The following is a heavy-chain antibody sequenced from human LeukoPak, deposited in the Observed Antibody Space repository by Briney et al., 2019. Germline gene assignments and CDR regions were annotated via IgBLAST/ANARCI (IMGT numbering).Heavy chain of an antibody. D-gene: IGHD4-11*01. J-gene: IGHJ6*02. V-gene: IGHV4-31*03. CDR2: IYYSGST. CDR3: ARDLTVTPYYYYGMDV. CDR1: GGSISSGGYY. Sequence: SQTLSLTCTVSGGSISSGGYYWSRIRQHPGKGLEWIGYIYYSGSTYYNPSLKSRVTISVDTSKNQFSLKLSSATAADTAVYYCARDLTVTPYYYYGMDVWGQGTTVTVSS.